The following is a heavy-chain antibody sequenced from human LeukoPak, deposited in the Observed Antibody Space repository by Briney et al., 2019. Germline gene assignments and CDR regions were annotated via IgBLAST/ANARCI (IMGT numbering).Heavy chain of an antibody. J-gene: IGHJ6*03. CDR3: ARTQYYDILTGYFYYYYYMAV. CDR1: GYTFTSYG. Sequence: GASVKVSCKASGYTFTSYGISWVRQAPGQGLEWMGWISAYNGNTNYAQKLQGRVTMTTDTSTSTAYMELRSMRSDDTAVYYCARTQYYDILTGYFYYYYYMAVWGKGTTVTVSS. V-gene: IGHV1-18*01. D-gene: IGHD3-9*01. CDR2: ISAYNGNT.